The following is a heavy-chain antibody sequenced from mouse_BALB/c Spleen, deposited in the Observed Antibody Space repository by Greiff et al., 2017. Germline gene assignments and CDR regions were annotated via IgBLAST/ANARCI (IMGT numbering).Heavy chain of an antibody. V-gene: IGHV1-62-2*01. CDR2: FYPGSGSI. CDR1: GYTFTEYI. D-gene: IGHD2-14*01. CDR3: ARHETDRYDGAWFAY. J-gene: IGHJ3*01. Sequence: LVESGAGLVKPGASVKLSCKASGYTFTEYIIHWVKQRSGQGLEWIGWFYPGSGSIKYNEKFKDKATLTADKSSSTVYMELSRLTSEDSAVYFCARHETDRYDGAWFAYWGQGTLVTVSA.